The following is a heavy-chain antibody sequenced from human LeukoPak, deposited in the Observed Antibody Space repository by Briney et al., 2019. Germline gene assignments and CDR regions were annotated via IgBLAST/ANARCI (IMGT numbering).Heavy chain of an antibody. V-gene: IGHV4-38-2*01. CDR2: IYHSGGT. CDR3: ARIWIDDSSGYYYGEYYFDY. J-gene: IGHJ4*02. D-gene: IGHD3-22*01. Sequence: SDPLSLTYADSCYSISSGYYWGWIRQPPGKGPEWLGSIYHSGGTYYNPSLKSRVTISVDTSKNLFSRKLSSVTAADTAVYYCARIWIDDSSGYYYGEYYFDYWGQGTLVTVSS. CDR1: CYSISSGYY.